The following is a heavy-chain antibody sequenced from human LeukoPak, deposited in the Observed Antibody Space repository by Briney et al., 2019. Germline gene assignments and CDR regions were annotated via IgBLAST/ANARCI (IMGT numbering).Heavy chain of an antibody. J-gene: IGHJ4*02. D-gene: IGHD2/OR15-2a*01. CDR2: LYHSGTT. CDR3: AKLEYESPPVDY. Sequence: SETLSLTCTVSGYSINSGYYWGWIRQPPGKGLQWIGSLYHSGTTYYNPSLKRRLTMSLDTSKHQFSLKLNSVTAADTAVYYCAKLEYESPPVDYWGQGTLVTVSS. CDR1: GYSINSGYY. V-gene: IGHV4-38-2*02.